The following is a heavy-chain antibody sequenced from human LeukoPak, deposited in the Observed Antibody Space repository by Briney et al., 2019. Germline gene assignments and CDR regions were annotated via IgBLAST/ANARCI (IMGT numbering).Heavy chain of an antibody. J-gene: IGHJ5*02. V-gene: IGHV3-20*04. CDR2: INWNGGST. Sequence: GGSLRLSCAASGFTFDDYGMSWVRQAPGKGLEWVSGINWNGGSTGYADSVKGRFTISRDNAKNSLYLQMNSLRAEDTALYYCARAMSGPPGYYGSGEYRFDPWGQGTLVTVSS. D-gene: IGHD3-10*01. CDR1: GFTFDDYG. CDR3: ARAMSGPPGYYGSGEYRFDP.